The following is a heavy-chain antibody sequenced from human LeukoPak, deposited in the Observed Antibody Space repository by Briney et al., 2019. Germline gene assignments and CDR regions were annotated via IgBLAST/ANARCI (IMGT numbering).Heavy chain of an antibody. D-gene: IGHD6-25*01. J-gene: IGHJ5*02. CDR3: AREGGDPRWLDP. V-gene: IGHV4-4*07. CDR1: GGSISSYY. CDR2: INTSGST. Sequence: TETLSLTCTVSGGSISSYYWTWIRQSAGKGLEWIGRINTSGSTNYTPSLRSRVTMSVNTSKNQFSLNLTSVTAADTAVYSCAREGGDPRWLDPWGQGTLVTVSS.